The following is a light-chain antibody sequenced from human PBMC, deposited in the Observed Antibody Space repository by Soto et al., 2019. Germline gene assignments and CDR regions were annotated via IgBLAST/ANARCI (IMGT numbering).Light chain of an antibody. CDR2: DAS. CDR3: QQYNSYWT. V-gene: IGKV1-5*01. Sequence: DLQMTQSPSTLSSSFGDSVTITCRASQSISSWLAWYQQKPGKAPKLLIYDASSLESGVQSRFSGSGSGTEFTLTIRSLQPDDFATYYCQQYNSYWTFGQGTKVDIK. CDR1: QSISSW. J-gene: IGKJ1*01.